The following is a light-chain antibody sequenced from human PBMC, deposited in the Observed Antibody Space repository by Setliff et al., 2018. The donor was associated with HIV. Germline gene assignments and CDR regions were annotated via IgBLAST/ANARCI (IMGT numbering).Light chain of an antibody. Sequence: QSALPQPASVSGSPGQAITISCTGNNSDIGTYDLVSWYQQHPGRAPKLTIFEVKRRPSGVSNRFSGSKSGNTASLTISGLQAEDEATYFCSSYTGSDTFDVFGTGTKVTV. CDR3: SSYTGSDTFDV. V-gene: IGLV2-23*02. CDR2: EVK. J-gene: IGLJ1*01. CDR1: NSDIGTYDL.